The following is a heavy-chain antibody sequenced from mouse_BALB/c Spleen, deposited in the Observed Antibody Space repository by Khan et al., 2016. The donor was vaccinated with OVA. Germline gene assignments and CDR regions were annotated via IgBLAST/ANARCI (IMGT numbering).Heavy chain of an antibody. J-gene: IGHJ2*01. Sequence: VQLQQPGAELVKPGASVKLSCTASGYNIKDTYMHRVKQRPEQGLEWIGRIDPANGNTKYDPKFQGKATITADTPSNTAYLQLSSLTSEDTAVYYCARWPRGYWGQGTTLTVSS. CDR2: IDPANGNT. V-gene: IGHV14-3*02. CDR3: ARWPRGY. CDR1: GYNIKDTY.